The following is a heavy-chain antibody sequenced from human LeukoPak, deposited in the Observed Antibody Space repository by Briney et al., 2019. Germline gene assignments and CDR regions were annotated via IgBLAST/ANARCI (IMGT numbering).Heavy chain of an antibody. V-gene: IGHV3-48*03. J-gene: IGHJ4*02. CDR3: ARDPKYSNSWFFDY. CDR1: GFTFSSYE. CDR2: ISSSGSTI. D-gene: IGHD6-13*01. Sequence: GGSLRLSCAASGFTFSSYEMNWVRQAPGKGLEWVSYISSSGSTIYYADSVKGRFTISRDNAKNSLYLQMNSLRAEDTAVYYCARDPKYSNSWFFDYWGQGTLVTVSS.